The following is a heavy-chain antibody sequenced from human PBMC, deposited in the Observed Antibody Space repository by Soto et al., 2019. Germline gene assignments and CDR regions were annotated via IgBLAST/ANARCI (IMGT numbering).Heavy chain of an antibody. CDR1: GGSISSGGYY. CDR2: IHYSGST. J-gene: IGHJ5*02. CDR3: ARVAVLVPAATGGGWFDP. D-gene: IGHD2-2*01. V-gene: IGHV4-31*03. Sequence: QVQLQESGPGLVKPSQTLSLTCTVSGGSISSGGYYWSWIRQHPGKGLEWIGYIHYSGSTYYNPSLKSRVTISVDTSKNQVSLELSSVSAADTAVYYCARVAVLVPAATGGGWFDPRGQGTLVTVSS.